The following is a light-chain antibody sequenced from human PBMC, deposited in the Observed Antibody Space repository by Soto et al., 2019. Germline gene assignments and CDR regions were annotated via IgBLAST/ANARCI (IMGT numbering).Light chain of an antibody. Sequence: EIVLTQSPGTLSLSPGERAPLSCRASQSVSSSYLAWYQQKPGQAPRLLIYGASSRATGIPDRFSGSGSGTEFTLTISSLQPDDFATYYCLQHNSYSWSFGQGTKVDIK. J-gene: IGKJ1*01. CDR3: LQHNSYSWS. CDR2: GAS. CDR1: QSVSSSY. V-gene: IGKV3-20*01.